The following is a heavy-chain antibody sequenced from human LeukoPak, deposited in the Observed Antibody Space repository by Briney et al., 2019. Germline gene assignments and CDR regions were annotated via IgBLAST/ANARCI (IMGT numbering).Heavy chain of an antibody. V-gene: IGHV4-4*07. Sequence: SETLSLTCTVSGGSISSYYWSWIRQPAGKGLEWIGRIYTSGSTNYNPSLKGRVTMSVDTSKNQFSLKLSSVTAADTAVYYCARDSVVVGIGYYFDYWGQGTLVTVSS. CDR1: GGSISSYY. J-gene: IGHJ4*02. CDR2: IYTSGST. D-gene: IGHD2-15*01. CDR3: ARDSVVVGIGYYFDY.